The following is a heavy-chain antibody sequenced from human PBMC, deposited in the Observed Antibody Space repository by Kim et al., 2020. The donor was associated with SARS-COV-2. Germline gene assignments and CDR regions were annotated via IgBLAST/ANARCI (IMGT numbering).Heavy chain of an antibody. CDR3: AKDFATTVTKGGHYFDY. V-gene: IGHV3-30*18. J-gene: IGHJ4*02. CDR2: ISYDGSNK. Sequence: GGSLRLSCAASGFTFSSYGMHWVRQAPGKGLEWVAVISYDGSNKYYADSVKGRFTISRDNSKNTLYLQMNSLRAEDTAVYYCAKDFATTVTKGGHYFDYWGQGTLVTVSS. D-gene: IGHD4-17*01. CDR1: GFTFSSYG.